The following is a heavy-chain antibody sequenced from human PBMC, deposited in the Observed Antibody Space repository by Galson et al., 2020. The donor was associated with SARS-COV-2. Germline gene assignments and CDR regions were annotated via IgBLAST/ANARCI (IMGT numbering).Heavy chain of an antibody. CDR1: GGSISSSSYY. V-gene: IGHV4-39*01. J-gene: IGHJ4*02. CDR2: IYYSGST. CDR3: ARQQVWFGELFIPEFDY. D-gene: IGHD3-10*01. Sequence: SETLSLTCTVSGGSISSSSYYWGWIRQPPGKGLEWIGSIYYSGSTYYNPSLKSRVTISVDTSKNQFSLKLSSVTAADTAVYYCARQQVWFGELFIPEFDYWGQGTLVTVSS.